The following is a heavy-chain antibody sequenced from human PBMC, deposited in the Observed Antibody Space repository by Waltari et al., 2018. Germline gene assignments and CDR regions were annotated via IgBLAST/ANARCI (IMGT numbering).Heavy chain of an antibody. J-gene: IGHJ3*02. CDR1: GGSISSHY. CDR3: ARVGTLVGARGPFDI. V-gene: IGHV4-59*11. CDR2: MYFSGAT. D-gene: IGHD1-26*01. Sequence: QVQLQESGSGLVRPSETLSLTCTVSGGSISSHYWSWIRQSPGKGLEWIGYMYFSGATNYSPSLKSRVTISKDTSKNEFSLKLSSVTAADTAVYYCARVGTLVGARGPFDIWGQGTMVIVSS.